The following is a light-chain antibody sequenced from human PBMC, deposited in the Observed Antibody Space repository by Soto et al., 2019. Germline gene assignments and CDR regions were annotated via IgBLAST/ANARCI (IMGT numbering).Light chain of an antibody. V-gene: IGKV1-5*01. CDR1: QGISSW. CDR3: QQYNSYSGT. Sequence: DIQMTQSPSSVSASVGDRVTITCRASQGISSWLAWYQQKPGKAPKILIYDASSLESGVPSRFSGRGSGTEFTLTISSLQPDDFATYYCQQYNSYSGTFGQGTKVDIK. J-gene: IGKJ1*01. CDR2: DAS.